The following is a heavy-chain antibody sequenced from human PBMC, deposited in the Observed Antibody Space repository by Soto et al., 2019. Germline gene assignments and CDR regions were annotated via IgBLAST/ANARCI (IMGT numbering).Heavy chain of an antibody. CDR1: GDTFTFYS. CDR3: ASSSGSGYRAFDY. Sequence: QVQLVQSGAEVKKPGSSVRVSCKASGDTFTFYSINWVRRAPGLGLEWMGRINPILSMSNYAQRFQGRVTMTADKSTSTSYMEPSSSRADDTDTYYCASSSGSGYRAFDYWGQGALVTLSS. CDR2: INPILSMS. V-gene: IGHV1-69*02. J-gene: IGHJ4*02. D-gene: IGHD5-18*01.